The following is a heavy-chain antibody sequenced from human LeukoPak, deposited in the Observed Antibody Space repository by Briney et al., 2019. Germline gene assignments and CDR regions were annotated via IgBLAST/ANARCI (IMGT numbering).Heavy chain of an antibody. CDR1: GYSFSSFG. J-gene: IGHJ4*02. Sequence: GASVKVSCTASGYSFSSFGINWMRQAPGQGLEWMGWISAYNGDTIYAQKFQGRVTMTTDTSTSTAYMDLRSLRSDDTAVYYCARGGYYGSGSFPDYWGQGTLVTVSS. CDR2: ISAYNGDT. V-gene: IGHV1-18*01. CDR3: ARGGYYGSGSFPDY. D-gene: IGHD3-10*01.